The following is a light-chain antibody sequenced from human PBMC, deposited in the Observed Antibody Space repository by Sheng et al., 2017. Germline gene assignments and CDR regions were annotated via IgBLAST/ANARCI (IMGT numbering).Light chain of an antibody. Sequence: ELVLTQSPGTLSLSPGERATLSCRTSQSVTYNHLAWYQRKPGQAPRLLIYGVSNRATGIPDRFSGSGSGTDFTLTISRLEPEDSGVYYCQQYGASPPIFAFGPGTK. CDR1: QSVTYNH. V-gene: IGKV3-20*01. CDR3: QQYGASPPIFA. J-gene: IGKJ3*01. CDR2: GVS.